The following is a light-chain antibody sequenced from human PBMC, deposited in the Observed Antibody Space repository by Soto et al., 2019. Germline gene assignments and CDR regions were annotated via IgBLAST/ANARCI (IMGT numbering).Light chain of an antibody. J-gene: IGKJ5*01. CDR2: DAS. CDR1: QSVSSY. V-gene: IGKV3-11*01. Sequence: EIVFTQSPATLSLSPGERATLSCRASQSVSSYLAWYQQKPGQAPRLLIYDASNRANGIPARFSGSGSGTDLTLTISSLEPEDFAVYYCQQRSSWPLITFGQGTRLEIK. CDR3: QQRSSWPLIT.